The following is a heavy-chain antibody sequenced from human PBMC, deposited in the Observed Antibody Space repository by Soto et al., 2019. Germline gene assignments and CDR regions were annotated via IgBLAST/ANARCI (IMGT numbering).Heavy chain of an antibody. CDR1: GGSMISYS. V-gene: IGHV4-30-2*01. J-gene: IGHJ4*02. D-gene: IGHD4-17*01. CDR2: IYHSGST. Sequence: SETLSLTCTVSGGSMISYSWSWIRQPPGKGLEWIGYIYHSGSTYYNPSLKSRVTISVDRSKNQFCLKLSSVTAASTAVYYSGRALTTVTSLDYWGQGTLVTVSS. CDR3: GRALTTVTSLDY.